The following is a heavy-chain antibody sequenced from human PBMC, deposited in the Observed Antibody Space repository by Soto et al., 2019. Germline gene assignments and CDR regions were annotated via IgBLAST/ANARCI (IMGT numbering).Heavy chain of an antibody. CDR3: ARDRWSGCWFDP. J-gene: IGHJ5*02. Sequence: QVQLVQSGAEVKKPGASVKVSCKASGYTFTSYGISWVRQAPGQGLEWMGWISAYNGNTKSAQKLQGRVTMTTDTSTSTAYMERMSLRSDDTSVYYCARDRWSGCWFDPWGQGTLVTVSS. D-gene: IGHD3-3*01. V-gene: IGHV1-18*01. CDR2: ISAYNGNT. CDR1: GYTFTSYG.